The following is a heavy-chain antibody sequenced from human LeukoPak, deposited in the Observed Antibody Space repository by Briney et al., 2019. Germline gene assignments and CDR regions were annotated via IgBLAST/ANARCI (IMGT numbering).Heavy chain of an antibody. J-gene: IGHJ5*02. CDR3: ARQFNYYGSGSYYRWFDP. D-gene: IGHD3-10*01. CDR1: GGSISSYY. V-gene: IGHV4-59*08. Sequence: SETLSLTCTVSGGSISSYYWSWIRQPPGKGLEWIGYIYYSGSTNYNPSLKSRVTISVDTSKNQFSLKLSSVTAADTAVYYCARQFNYYGSGSYYRWFDPWGQGTLVTVSS. CDR2: IYYSGST.